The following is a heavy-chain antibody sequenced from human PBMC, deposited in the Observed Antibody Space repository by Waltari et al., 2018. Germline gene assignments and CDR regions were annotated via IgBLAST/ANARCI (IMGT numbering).Heavy chain of an antibody. CDR1: GGAISGSGYY. J-gene: IGHJ5*02. Sequence: QLQLQESGPGQVEPSGTLSLTCTVSGGAISGSGYYWGWLRQPPGKGVEGIAGIYHDGTPYYPPSLKSRVTSAVDTFKNTFSLTVNSVTAADTAIYYCARPGSSSPYYWFNPWGQGTLVTVAP. D-gene: IGHD6-13*01. V-gene: IGHV4-39*01. CDR3: ARPGSSSPYYWFNP. CDR2: IYHDGTP.